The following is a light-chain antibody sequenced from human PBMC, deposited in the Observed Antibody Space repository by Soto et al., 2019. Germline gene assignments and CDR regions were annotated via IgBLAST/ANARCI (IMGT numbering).Light chain of an antibody. Sequence: QSVLTQPPSASGTPGQRVTISCSGSGSNIGSHTVSWYQQLPGTAPNLLIYRNNQRPSGVPDRFSGSKSGTSASLAISGLRSEDEADYYCAAWDDSLSGYYVFGTGTKVTVL. CDR3: AAWDDSLSGYYV. V-gene: IGLV1-47*01. CDR2: RNN. J-gene: IGLJ1*01. CDR1: GSNIGSHT.